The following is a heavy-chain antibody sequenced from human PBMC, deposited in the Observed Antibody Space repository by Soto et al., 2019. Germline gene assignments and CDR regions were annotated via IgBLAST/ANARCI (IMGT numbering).Heavy chain of an antibody. J-gene: IGHJ4*02. D-gene: IGHD3-10*01. CDR2: ISGYNGKT. V-gene: IGHV1-18*04. Sequence: QGHLVQSGPEVKKPGASVKVSCKASGYTFTSFGVSWLRQAPGQGPEWMGWISGYNGKTKFAQKVQGRVTLTTDTSKTTAYMELRSLRSDDTAVYYCARDKMIDDFGLGTFDYWGQGTVVTVSS. CDR1: GYTFTSFG. CDR3: ARDKMIDDFGLGTFDY.